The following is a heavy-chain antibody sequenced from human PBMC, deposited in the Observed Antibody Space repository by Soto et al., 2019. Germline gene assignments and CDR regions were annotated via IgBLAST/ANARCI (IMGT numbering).Heavy chain of an antibody. CDR2: IYSGGST. V-gene: IGHV4-61*01. J-gene: IGHJ6*02. Sequence: PWETLSLTCTVSGGFVNSDTHSWSWIRQTPGKRLEWIGFIYSGGSTKNPSLRSRVTMSVDTSKNQFSLKLRSVIVADTAVYHCARFVRSCSATTCSTRADVWGQGITVTVS. CDR3: ARFVRSCSATTCSTRADV. CDR1: GGFVNSDTHS. D-gene: IGHD2-2*01.